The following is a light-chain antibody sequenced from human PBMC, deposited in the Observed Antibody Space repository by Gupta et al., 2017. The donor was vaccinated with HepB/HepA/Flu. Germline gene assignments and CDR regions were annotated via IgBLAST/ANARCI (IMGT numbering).Light chain of an antibody. J-gene: IGKJ4*01. CDR1: ETVSSS. CDR2: DAS. Sequence: ESVLTQSPATLSLSPGESATLSCRASETVSSSLAWYQQKPGQAHRLLIYDASKRATGIPARFSGSGSGTDFTLTISSLEPEDFAVYYCHQRSAWPLTFGGGTKVEIK. CDR3: HQRSAWPLT. V-gene: IGKV3-11*01.